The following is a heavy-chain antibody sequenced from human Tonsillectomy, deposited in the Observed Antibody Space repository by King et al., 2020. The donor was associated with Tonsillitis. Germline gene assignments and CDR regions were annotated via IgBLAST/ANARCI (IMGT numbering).Heavy chain of an antibody. CDR1: GVSISDYH. Sequence: VQLQESGPGLVKPSETLSLTCSVSGVSISDYHWNWIRQPAGKGLEWIGRIYTSGDTSYNPSLKSRVTLSVDTSKNQFSLRLTSVTAADTAVYFCARDFGVTIFGVLTQLYFDYWGPGTLVTVSS. CDR3: ARDFGVTIFGVLTQLYFDY. D-gene: IGHD3-3*01. J-gene: IGHJ4*02. V-gene: IGHV4-4*07. CDR2: IYTSGDT.